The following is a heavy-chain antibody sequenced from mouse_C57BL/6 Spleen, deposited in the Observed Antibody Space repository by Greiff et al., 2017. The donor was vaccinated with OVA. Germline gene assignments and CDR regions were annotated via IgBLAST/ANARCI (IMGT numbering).Heavy chain of an antibody. J-gene: IGHJ3*01. D-gene: IGHD2-5*01. CDR1: GYTFTDYN. V-gene: IGHV1-18*01. Sequence: VQLQQSGPELVKPGASVKIPCKASGYTFTDYNMDWVKQSHGKSLEWIGDINPNNGGTIYNQKFKSKATLTVDKSSSTAYMELRSLTSEDTAVYYCARLYCSNYRVAWFAYWGQGTLVTVSA. CDR3: ARLYCSNYRVAWFAY. CDR2: INPNNGGT.